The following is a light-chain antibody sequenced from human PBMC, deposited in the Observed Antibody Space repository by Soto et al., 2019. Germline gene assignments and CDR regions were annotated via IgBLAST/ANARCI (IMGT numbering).Light chain of an antibody. Sequence: QSALTQPASVSGSPGQSSTISFTGTSSDVGAYNCVAWHQHHPGKAPKLMIYNVYDRPSGISYRFSVSQSGNTASLTISGLQGEDEADYYCSAYTVSRTYVFGTGTNVTVL. CDR2: NVY. J-gene: IGLJ1*01. CDR1: SSDVGAYNC. V-gene: IGLV2-14*01. CDR3: SAYTVSRTYV.